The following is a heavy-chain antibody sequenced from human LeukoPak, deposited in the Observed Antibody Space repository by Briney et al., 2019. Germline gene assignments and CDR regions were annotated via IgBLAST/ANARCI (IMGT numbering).Heavy chain of an antibody. Sequence: GASVKVSCKASGYTFTSYAMHWVRQAPGQRLEWMGWINAGNGNTKYSQKFQGRVTITRDTSASTAYMELSSLRSEDTAVYYCARDRQYYYGSGSYYNHYYGMDVWGKGTTVTVSS. D-gene: IGHD3-10*01. CDR1: GYTFTSYA. CDR3: ARDRQYYYGSGSYYNHYYGMDV. J-gene: IGHJ6*04. V-gene: IGHV1-3*01. CDR2: INAGNGNT.